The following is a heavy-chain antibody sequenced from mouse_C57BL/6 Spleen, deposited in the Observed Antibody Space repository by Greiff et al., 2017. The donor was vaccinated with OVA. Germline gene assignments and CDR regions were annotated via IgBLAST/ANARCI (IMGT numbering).Heavy chain of an antibody. J-gene: IGHJ2*01. Sequence: QVQLQQSGAELVRPGASVTLSCKASGYTFTDYEMHWVKQTPVHGLEWIGAIDPETGGTAYNQKFKGKAILTADKSSSTAYMELRSLTSEDSAVYYCTRDTTAVGNYCDYWGQGTTLTVSS. CDR3: TRDTTAVGNYCDY. CDR2: IDPETGGT. CDR1: GYTFTDYE. V-gene: IGHV1-15*01. D-gene: IGHD1-2*01.